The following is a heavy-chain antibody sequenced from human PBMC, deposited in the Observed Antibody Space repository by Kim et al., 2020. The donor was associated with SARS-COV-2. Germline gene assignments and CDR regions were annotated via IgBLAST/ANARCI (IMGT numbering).Heavy chain of an antibody. CDR1: RFTFSSYV. J-gene: IGHJ6*02. Sequence: GGSLRLSCVASRFTFSSYVMSWVRQAPGKGLEWVSTLGTAGRNSYYADSVKGRFTISRDNSKNTLYLQMNSLRAEDSAVYYCAKGVIPYYQGVDVWGQGTAVTVSS. V-gene: IGHV3-23*01. CDR2: LGTAGRNS. CDR3: AKGVIPYYQGVDV.